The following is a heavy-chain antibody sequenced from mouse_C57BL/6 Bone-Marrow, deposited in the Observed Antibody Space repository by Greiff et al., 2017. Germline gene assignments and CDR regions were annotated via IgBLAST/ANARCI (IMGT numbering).Heavy chain of an antibody. Sequence: QVQLQQSGAELVRPGASVTLSCKASGYTFTDYEMHWVKQNPVHGLEWIGAIDPETGGTAYNQKFKGKALLTADKSYSTAYMGLRSLTSEDSAVYYCTRNSYAYDGAGFAYGGQGTLVTVSA. V-gene: IGHV1-15*01. D-gene: IGHD2-2*01. CDR2: IDPETGGT. J-gene: IGHJ3*01. CDR3: TRNSYAYDGAGFAY. CDR1: GYTFTDYE.